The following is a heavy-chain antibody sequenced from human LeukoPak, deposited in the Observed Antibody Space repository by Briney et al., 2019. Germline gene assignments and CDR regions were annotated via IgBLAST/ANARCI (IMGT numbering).Heavy chain of an antibody. V-gene: IGHV3-21*01. Sequence: GGSLRLSCAASGFTFSSYSMNWVRQAPGKGLEWVSSISSSSYIYYADSVKGRFTISRDNAKNSLYLQMNSLRAEDTAVYYCARGVAALPVDYWGQGTLVTVSS. CDR3: ARGVAALPVDY. J-gene: IGHJ4*02. CDR2: ISSSSYI. D-gene: IGHD2-15*01. CDR1: GFTFSSYS.